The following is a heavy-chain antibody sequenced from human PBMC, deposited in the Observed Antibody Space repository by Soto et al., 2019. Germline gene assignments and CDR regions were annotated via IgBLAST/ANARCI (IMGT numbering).Heavy chain of an antibody. V-gene: IGHV4-31*03. Sequence: ASETLSLTCTVSGGSISSGGYYWSWIRQHPGKRLEWIGYIYYSGSTYYNPSLKSRVTISVDTSKNQFSLKLSSVTAADTAVCYCARQRSPPTKYGSGSYSDYWGQGTLVTVSS. J-gene: IGHJ4*02. D-gene: IGHD3-10*01. CDR1: GGSISSGGYY. CDR3: ARQRSPPTKYGSGSYSDY. CDR2: IYYSGST.